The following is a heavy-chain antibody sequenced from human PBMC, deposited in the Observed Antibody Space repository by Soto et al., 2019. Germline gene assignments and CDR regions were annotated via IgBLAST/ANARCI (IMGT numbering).Heavy chain of an antibody. CDR2: ISYDGSNK. CDR1: GFTFSSYA. D-gene: IGHD6-19*01. CDR3: ARDRAVAGTEGYYGMDV. J-gene: IGHJ6*02. V-gene: IGHV3-30-3*01. Sequence: VQLLESGGGLVQTGRSLRLSCAASGFTFSSYAMHWVRQAPGKGLEWVAVISYDGSNKYYADSVKGRFTISRDNSKNTLYLQMNSLRAEDTAVYYCARDRAVAGTEGYYGMDVWGQGTTVTVSS.